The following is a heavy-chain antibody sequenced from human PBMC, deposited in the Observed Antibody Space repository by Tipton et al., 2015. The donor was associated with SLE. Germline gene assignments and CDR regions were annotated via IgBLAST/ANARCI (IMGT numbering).Heavy chain of an antibody. J-gene: IGHJ4*02. D-gene: IGHD6-19*01. CDR1: GGSISSSPYY. CDR3: ARQGGQWLDFDY. Sequence: TLSLTCIVSGGSISSSPYYWGWIRQPPGKGLEWVGSTFDSGSTNSNPSLESRVTISVDASRNQFSLRLPSVTAADTAVYYCARQGGQWLDFDYWGQGTLVTVSS. V-gene: IGHV4-39*01. CDR2: TFDSGST.